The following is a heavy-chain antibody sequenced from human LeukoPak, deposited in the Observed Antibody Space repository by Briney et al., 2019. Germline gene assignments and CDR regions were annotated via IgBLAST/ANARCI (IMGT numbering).Heavy chain of an antibody. Sequence: SETLSLTCAVSGGSIGTYYWSWIRQSPGKGLEWIGYIYVTGTRYNPYLQSRVSISVDRSRNQFFLKMSSVTAADTAVYYCARHIGGGIEDMDVWGKGTKVIVSS. V-gene: IGHV4-59*08. CDR2: IYVTGT. CDR1: GGSIGTYY. J-gene: IGHJ6*03. D-gene: IGHD3-16*02. CDR3: ARHIGGGIEDMDV.